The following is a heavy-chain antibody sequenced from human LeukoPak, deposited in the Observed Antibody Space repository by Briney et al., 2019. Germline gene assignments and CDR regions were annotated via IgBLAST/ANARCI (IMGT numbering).Heavy chain of an antibody. CDR2: IKQDGSEK. J-gene: IGHJ3*02. Sequence: PGGSLRLSCAASGFTFSSYWMSWVRQAPGKGLEWVANIKQDGSEKYYVDSVKGRFTISRDNSKNTLYLQMNSLRAEDTAVYYCAKSSITRAFDIWGQGTMVTVSS. D-gene: IGHD3-10*01. CDR3: AKSSITRAFDI. V-gene: IGHV3-7*01. CDR1: GFTFSSYW.